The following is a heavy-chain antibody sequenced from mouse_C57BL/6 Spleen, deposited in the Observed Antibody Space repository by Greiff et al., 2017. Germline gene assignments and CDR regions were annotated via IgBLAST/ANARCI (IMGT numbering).Heavy chain of an antibody. CDR1: GFTFSSYA. CDR2: ISDGGSYT. J-gene: IGHJ2*01. Sequence: EVKLMESGGGLVKPGGSLKLSCAASGFTFSSYAMSWVRQTPEKRLEWVATISDGGSYTYYPDHVTGRFTIASDKAKNSLYLQMSHLKSEDTAMYYCAREGRDCFDYWGKGTTLTVSS. V-gene: IGHV5-4*01. CDR3: AREGRDCFDY.